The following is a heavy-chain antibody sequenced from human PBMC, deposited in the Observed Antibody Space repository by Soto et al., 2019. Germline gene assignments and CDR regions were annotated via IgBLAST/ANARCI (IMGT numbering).Heavy chain of an antibody. CDR2: ISHWGKT. D-gene: IGHD3-10*01. CDR3: ASDLDGSGSYYPDY. Sequence: QVKLVQSGAEVKKPGASVKVSCKASGYTFTNYGISWVRQAPGQGLEWMGWISHWGKTNYAQKLQGGVTMTTDTSASTDVMELRSLRSDDTAMYFCASDLDGSGSYYPDYWGQGTLVTVSS. J-gene: IGHJ4*02. V-gene: IGHV1-18*01. CDR1: GYTFTNYG.